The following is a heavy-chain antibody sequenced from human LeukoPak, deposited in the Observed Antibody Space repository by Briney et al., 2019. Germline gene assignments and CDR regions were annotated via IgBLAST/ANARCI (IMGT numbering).Heavy chain of an antibody. Sequence: GGSLRLSCAASGFTFSSYAMTWVRQAPGKGLEWVSVITGSGDSTYYADSVKGRFTISRDNSKNTLYLQMKSLGAEDTALYYCAKDSTHDYFYNYMDAWGKGTTVTV. CDR3: AKDSTHDYFYNYMDA. J-gene: IGHJ6*03. D-gene: IGHD5/OR15-5a*01. V-gene: IGHV3-23*01. CDR1: GFTFSSYA. CDR2: ITGSGDST.